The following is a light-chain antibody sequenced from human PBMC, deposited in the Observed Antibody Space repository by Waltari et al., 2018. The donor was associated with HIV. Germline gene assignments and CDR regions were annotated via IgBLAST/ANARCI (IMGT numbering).Light chain of an antibody. Sequence: QLLLTQSPSASASLGASVRLTCTLSNGHSDYAITWHQQQQEKGPRFLMRLNSDGSHNKGDGISDRFSGSSAGAERYLTISSLQAEDEGDYHCQTWGAGIQVFGGGTKLTVL. CDR2: LNSDGSH. V-gene: IGLV4-69*01. CDR1: NGHSDYA. CDR3: QTWGAGIQV. J-gene: IGLJ2*01.